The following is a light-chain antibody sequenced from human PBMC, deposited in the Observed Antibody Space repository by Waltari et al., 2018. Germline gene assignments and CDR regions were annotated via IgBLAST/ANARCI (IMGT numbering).Light chain of an antibody. CDR3: CSYAGRYSVL. V-gene: IGLV2-11*01. Sequence: SALTQPRSVSGSPGQSITISCTGTRSDVGTYNYVSGYQHYPGKAPKLMIYDVTKRPSGVPYRFSGSKSGNTASLTISGLQAEDEADYYCCSYAGRYSVLFGGGTKLTVL. CDR2: DVT. CDR1: RSDVGTYNY. J-gene: IGLJ2*01.